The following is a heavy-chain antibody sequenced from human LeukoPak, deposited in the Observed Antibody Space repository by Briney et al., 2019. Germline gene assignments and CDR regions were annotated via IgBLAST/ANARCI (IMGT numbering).Heavy chain of an antibody. J-gene: IGHJ4*02. D-gene: IGHD6-6*01. CDR3: SNGIYSSSY. V-gene: IGHV3-30*03. Sequence: GRSLRLSCAASGFTFSSYGMHWVRQAPGKGLEWVAVISYDGSNKYYADSVKGRFTISRDNSKNTLYLQMNSLRAEDTAVYYCSNGIYSSSYWGQGTLVTVSS. CDR1: GFTFSSYG. CDR2: ISYDGSNK.